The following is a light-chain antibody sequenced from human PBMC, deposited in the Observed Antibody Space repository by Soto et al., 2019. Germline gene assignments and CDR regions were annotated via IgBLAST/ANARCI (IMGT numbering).Light chain of an antibody. V-gene: IGKV3-20*01. CDR3: QQYETSPHT. CDR2: GAS. J-gene: IGKJ2*01. CDR1: QSVSSSH. Sequence: EIVLTQSPGTLSLSPGESATLSCRASQSVSSSHVAWHQQKPGQAPRLLIYGASSRATGIPDRFSGVGSETDFTLTISRLEPEDFAVYYCQQYETSPHTFGQGTKLEIK.